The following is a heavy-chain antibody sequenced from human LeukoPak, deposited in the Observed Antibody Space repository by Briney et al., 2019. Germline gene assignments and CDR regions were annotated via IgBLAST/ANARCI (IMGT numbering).Heavy chain of an antibody. CDR1: GFTFSSYA. Sequence: GSLLLSCAAAGFTFSSYAMSWVRQAPGKGREWGSAISGSGGSTYYADSVKGRFTISRDNSKNTLYLQMNSLRAEDTAVYYCAKDRGIAARPTTFDYWGQGTLVTVSS. V-gene: IGHV3-23*01. J-gene: IGHJ4*02. CDR3: AKDRGIAARPTTFDY. CDR2: ISGSGGST. D-gene: IGHD6-6*01.